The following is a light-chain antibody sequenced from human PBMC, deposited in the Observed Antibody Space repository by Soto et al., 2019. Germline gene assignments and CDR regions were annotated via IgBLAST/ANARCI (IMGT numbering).Light chain of an antibody. CDR3: QQRSTSIT. J-gene: IGKJ5*01. CDR1: QTVSSY. Sequence: IVLTQSPATLSLWPGETAILSCRASQTVSSYLSWYQHKPGQAPRLLIYDASKRAPGIPARFSGSGSGTDFTLTRSSLEPEDFAVYYCQQRSTSITFGQGTRLEIE. V-gene: IGKV3-11*01. CDR2: DAS.